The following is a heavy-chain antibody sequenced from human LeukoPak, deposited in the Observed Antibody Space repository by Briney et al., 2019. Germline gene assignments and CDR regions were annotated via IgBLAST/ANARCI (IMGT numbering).Heavy chain of an antibody. J-gene: IGHJ4*02. Sequence: GGSLRLSCAASGFTFSSYWMTWVRQAPGKGLEWVANIKEDGSEKYYVDSVKGRFTISRDNAKNSLYLRMNSLRAEDTAVYYCARGSLTGRYNFDYWGQGTLVTVSS. CDR1: GFTFSSYW. CDR3: ARGSLTGRYNFDY. CDR2: IKEDGSEK. D-gene: IGHD3-9*01. V-gene: IGHV3-7*01.